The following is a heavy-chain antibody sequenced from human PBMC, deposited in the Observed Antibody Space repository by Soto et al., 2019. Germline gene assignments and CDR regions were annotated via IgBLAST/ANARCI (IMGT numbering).Heavy chain of an antibody. V-gene: IGHV4-34*01. J-gene: IGHJ4*02. CDR1: GGSFSGYY. Sequence: PSETLSVTCAVYGGSFSGYYWSWIRQPPWKGLEWIGEINHSGSTNYNPSLKSRVTISVDTSKNQFSLKLSSVTAADTAVYYCAIHSLLCFVELLAPFDYWGQGTLVTVSS. CDR2: INHSGST. CDR3: AIHSLLCFVELLAPFDY. D-gene: IGHD3-10*01.